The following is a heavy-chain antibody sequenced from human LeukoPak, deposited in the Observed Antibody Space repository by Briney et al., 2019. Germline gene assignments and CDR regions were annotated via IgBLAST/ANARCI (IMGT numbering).Heavy chain of an antibody. CDR2: ISGSDGST. CDR3: AKQFLGYKELDI. CDR1: GFTFSSYA. Sequence: PGGSLRLSCAASGFTFSSYAMSWVRQAPGEGLEWVSAISGSDGSTYYADSVKGRFTISRDNSKNTLYLQMNSLRAEDTAVYYCAKQFLGYKELDIWGQGTMVTVSS. V-gene: IGHV3-23*01. D-gene: IGHD1-1*01. J-gene: IGHJ3*02.